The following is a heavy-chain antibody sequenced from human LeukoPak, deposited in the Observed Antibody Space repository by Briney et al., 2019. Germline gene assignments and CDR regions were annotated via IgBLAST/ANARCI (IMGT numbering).Heavy chain of an antibody. Sequence: SETLSLTCTVSGGSISSYYWSWIRQPPGKGLEWIGYIYYSGSTNYNPSLKSRVTISVDTSKNQFSLKLSSVTAADTAVYYCARDSTRVSAFDIWGQGTMVTVSS. CDR3: ARDSTRVSAFDI. J-gene: IGHJ3*02. CDR2: IYYSGST. CDR1: GGSISSYY. V-gene: IGHV4-59*01. D-gene: IGHD1-1*01.